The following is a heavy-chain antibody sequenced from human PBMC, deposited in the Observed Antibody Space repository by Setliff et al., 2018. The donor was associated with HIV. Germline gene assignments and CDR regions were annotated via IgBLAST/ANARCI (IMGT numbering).Heavy chain of an antibody. D-gene: IGHD6-13*01. CDR2: MNPNSGNT. Sequence: GSVKVSCKASGYTFTSYDINWVRQATGQGLEWMGWMNPNSGNTGYAQKLQGRVTMTRNTSISTAYMELSSLRSEDTAVYYCARGSYSSSWYGYYYYYGMDVWGQGTTVTVSS. CDR3: ARGSYSSSWYGYYYYYGMDV. J-gene: IGHJ6*02. CDR1: GYTFTSYD. V-gene: IGHV1-8*01.